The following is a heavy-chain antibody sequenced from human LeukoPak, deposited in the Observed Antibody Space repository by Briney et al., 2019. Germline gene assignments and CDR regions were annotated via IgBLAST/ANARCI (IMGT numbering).Heavy chain of an antibody. CDR2: INPNSGGT. D-gene: IGHD5-12*01. J-gene: IGHJ4*02. V-gene: IGHV1-2*02. Sequence: ASVKVSCKAPGYTFTGYYMHWVRQAPGQGLEWMGWINPNSGGTNYAQKFQGRVTMTRDTSISTACMELSRLRSDDTAVYYCARAWSRWLRFYLDYWGQGTLVTVSS. CDR3: ARAWSRWLRFYLDY. CDR1: GYTFTGYY.